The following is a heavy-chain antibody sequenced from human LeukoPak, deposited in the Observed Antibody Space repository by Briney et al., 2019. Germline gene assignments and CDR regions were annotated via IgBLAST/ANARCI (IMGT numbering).Heavy chain of an antibody. CDR3: AREGPGIAVVDY. CDR1: GFTFSDYY. J-gene: IGHJ4*02. D-gene: IGHD6-19*01. V-gene: IGHV3-11*06. Sequence: GGSLRLSCAASGFTFSDYYMSWIRQAPGKGLEWVSYISSSSNYTNYADSVKGRFTISRDNAKNSLYLQMNSLRAEDTAVYYCAREGPGIAVVDYWGQGTLVTVSS. CDR2: ISSSSNYT.